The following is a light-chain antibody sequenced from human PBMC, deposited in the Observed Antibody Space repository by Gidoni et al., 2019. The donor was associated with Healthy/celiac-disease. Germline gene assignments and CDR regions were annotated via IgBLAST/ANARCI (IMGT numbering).Light chain of an antibody. J-gene: IGLJ2*01. V-gene: IGLV1-44*01. Sequence: QSVLTQPPSASGTPGQRVTISSSGSSSNIGSNTVNWYQQLPGTAPKLLIYSNIQRPPGVPDRFSGSKSGTSASLAISGLQSEDEADYYCAAWDDSLHVVFGGGTKLTVL. CDR2: SNI. CDR3: AAWDDSLHVV. CDR1: SSNIGSNT.